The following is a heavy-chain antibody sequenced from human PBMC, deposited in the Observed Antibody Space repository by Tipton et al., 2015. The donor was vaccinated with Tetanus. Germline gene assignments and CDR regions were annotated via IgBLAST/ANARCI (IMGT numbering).Heavy chain of an antibody. CDR3: AKGDPGNFDS. D-gene: IGHD3-9*01. CDR2: IYPGDSDT. V-gene: IGHV5-51*01. CDR1: GYRFSSYW. Sequence: VQLVQSGAEVKEAGESLRISCKASGYRFSSYWIAWVRQMPGKGLEWVGLIYPGDSDTKISPSFRGQVTFSVDKSITTDYLQWSSLKASDTAIYYCAKGDPGNFDSWGQGTQVIVSS. J-gene: IGHJ4*02.